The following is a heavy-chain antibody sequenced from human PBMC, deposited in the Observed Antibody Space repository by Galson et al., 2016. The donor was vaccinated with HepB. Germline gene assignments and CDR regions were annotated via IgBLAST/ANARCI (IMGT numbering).Heavy chain of an antibody. CDR3: AKGFRPYRSGWERLFEHSYHYYGMDV. CDR2: ISSRGGRT. V-gene: IGHV3-23*01. J-gene: IGHJ6*02. CDR1: GLTFSSYA. Sequence: SLRLSCAASGLTFSSYAMSWVRQAPGKGLEWVSGISSRGGRTYYTDSVKGRFTVSRDNSKNTLYVLMNTLRAEDTAVYYCAKGFRPYRSGWERLFEHSYHYYGMDVWGQGTTVTVSS. D-gene: IGHD6-19*01.